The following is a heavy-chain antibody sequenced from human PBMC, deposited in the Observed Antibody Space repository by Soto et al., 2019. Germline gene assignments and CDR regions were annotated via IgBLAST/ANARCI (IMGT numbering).Heavy chain of an antibody. Sequence: SVKVSCKASGFTFTSSAVQWVRQARGQRLEWIGWIVVGSGNTNYAQKFQERVTITRDMSTSTAYMELSSLRSEDTAVYYCAADSRQGRFLEWLSAFDIWGQGTMVTVSS. J-gene: IGHJ3*02. D-gene: IGHD3-3*01. CDR1: GFTFTSSA. CDR3: AADSRQGRFLEWLSAFDI. CDR2: IVVGSGNT. V-gene: IGHV1-58*01.